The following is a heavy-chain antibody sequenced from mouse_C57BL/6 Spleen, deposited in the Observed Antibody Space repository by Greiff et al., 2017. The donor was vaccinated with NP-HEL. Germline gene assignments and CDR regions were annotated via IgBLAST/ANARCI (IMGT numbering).Heavy chain of an antibody. CDR3: ARYGDDGYLDY. J-gene: IGHJ2*01. D-gene: IGHD2-3*01. CDR2: IDPNSGGT. Sequence: QVQLQQPGAELVKPGASVKLSCKSSGYTFTSYWMQWVKQRPGQGLEWIGEIDPNSGGTKYNEKFKSKATLTVDKPSSTAYMQLSSLTSEDSAVYYCARYGDDGYLDYWGQGTTLTVSS. CDR1: GYTFTSYW. V-gene: IGHV1-72*01.